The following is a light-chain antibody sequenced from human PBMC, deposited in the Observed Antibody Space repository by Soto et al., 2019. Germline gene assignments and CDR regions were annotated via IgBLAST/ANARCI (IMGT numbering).Light chain of an antibody. CDR2: LNRDGSH. CDR3: QTWGTGIVI. Sequence: QHVLTQSPSASASLGASVKLTCTLSSGHSNYAIAWHQQQPEKGPRYLMKLNRDGSHSKGDGIPNRFSGSSSGAERYLTISSLQSEDEADYYCQTWGTGIVIFGGGTKLNVL. J-gene: IGLJ2*01. V-gene: IGLV4-69*01. CDR1: SGHSNYA.